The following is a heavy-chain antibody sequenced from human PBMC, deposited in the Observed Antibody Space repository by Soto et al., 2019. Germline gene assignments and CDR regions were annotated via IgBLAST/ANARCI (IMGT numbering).Heavy chain of an antibody. CDR2: IYYSGST. D-gene: IGHD2-21*01. V-gene: IGHV4-59*01. Sequence: QVQLQESGPGLVKPSETLSLTCTVSGGSISSYYWSWIRQPPGKGLEWIGYIYYSGSTNYNPSLKSRVTISVDTSKNQFSLKLSSVTAADTAVYYCARDAGLNYMDVWGKGTTVTVSS. CDR3: ARDAGLNYMDV. J-gene: IGHJ6*03. CDR1: GGSISSYY.